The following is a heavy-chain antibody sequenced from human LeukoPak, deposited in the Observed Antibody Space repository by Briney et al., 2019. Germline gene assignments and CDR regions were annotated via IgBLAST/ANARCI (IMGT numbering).Heavy chain of an antibody. Sequence: GGSLRLSCGASGFTFTTHWIHWVRQAPGKGLVWVSRIKPDGSDTNYADSVKGRFTISKDNAKNTVYLQMNSLRAEDTAVYYCARGKYGGYFIDYWGQGTLVTVSS. CDR3: ARGKYGGYFIDY. CDR1: GFTFTTHW. J-gene: IGHJ4*02. CDR2: IKPDGSDT. V-gene: IGHV3-74*01. D-gene: IGHD5-12*01.